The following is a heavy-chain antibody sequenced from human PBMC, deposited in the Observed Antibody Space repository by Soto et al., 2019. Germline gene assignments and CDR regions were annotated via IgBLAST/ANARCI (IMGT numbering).Heavy chain of an antibody. V-gene: IGHV3-33*01. Sequence: QEQLAESGGGVVQPGRSLRLYCVASGFILSSYGMHWVRQAPGKGLEWVAVIWDDGSNQYYADSVKGRFTISRDNSKNTLYLQMNSLRAEDTAVYYCARVRSSSWPYYYYGMDVWGQGTTVTVSS. CDR2: IWDDGSNQ. J-gene: IGHJ6*02. D-gene: IGHD6-13*01. CDR1: GFILSSYG. CDR3: ARVRSSSWPYYYYGMDV.